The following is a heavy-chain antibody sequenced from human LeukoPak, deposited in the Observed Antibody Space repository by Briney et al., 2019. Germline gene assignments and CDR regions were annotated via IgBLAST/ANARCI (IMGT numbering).Heavy chain of an antibody. Sequence: GGSLRLSCAASGFTFSSFWMTWVRQAPVKGLEWVANIKQDGTEIYYVDSVKGRFTISRDNAKNSLYLQMNSLRAEDTAVYYCARSSIAVAWNWGQGTLVTVS. CDR3: ARSSIAVAWN. J-gene: IGHJ4*02. V-gene: IGHV3-7*01. D-gene: IGHD6-19*01. CDR2: IKQDGTEI. CDR1: GFTFSSFW.